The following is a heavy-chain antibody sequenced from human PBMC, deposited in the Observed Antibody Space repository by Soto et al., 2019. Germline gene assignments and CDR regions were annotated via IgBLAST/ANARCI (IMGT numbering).Heavy chain of an antibody. J-gene: IGHJ3*01. CDR2: ISSSSYL. Sequence: EVQLVESGGGLVKPGGSLRLSCAATGFTFSSYSMNWVRQAPGKGLEWVSSISSSSYLSYADSVKGRFTISRDNAKNSLYLQMNSLRAEDTAVYYCARDREGVGAGLFWGQGTIVTVSS. CDR3: ARDREGVGAGLF. CDR1: GFTFSSYS. V-gene: IGHV3-21*01. D-gene: IGHD1-26*01.